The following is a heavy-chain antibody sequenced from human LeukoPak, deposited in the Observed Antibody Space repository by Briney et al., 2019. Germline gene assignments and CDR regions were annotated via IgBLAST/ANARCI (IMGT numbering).Heavy chain of an antibody. J-gene: IGHJ5*02. Sequence: SETLSLTCIVSGGSISGYYWVWIRQPPGKGLEWIGYIYYSGSTNYNPSLKSRVTISVDTSKNQFSLKLSSVTAADTAAYYCARLPSPRIRLDWFDPWGQGTLVTVSS. V-gene: IGHV4-59*08. CDR1: GGSISGYY. CDR3: ARLPSPRIRLDWFDP. CDR2: IYYSGST.